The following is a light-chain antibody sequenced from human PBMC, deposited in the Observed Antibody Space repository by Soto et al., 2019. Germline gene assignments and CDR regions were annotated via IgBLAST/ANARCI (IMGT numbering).Light chain of an antibody. J-gene: IGLJ3*02. V-gene: IGLV2-14*03. Sequence: QSALTQPASVSGSPGQSITISCTGTSSDVGGYDYVSWYQQHPGKAPKVIIYDVNNRPSGVSSRFSGSKSGNTASLSISGLQAEDEADYYCQSYDNSLSGSWVFGGGTQLTVL. CDR3: QSYDNSLSGSWV. CDR2: DVN. CDR1: SSDVGGYDY.